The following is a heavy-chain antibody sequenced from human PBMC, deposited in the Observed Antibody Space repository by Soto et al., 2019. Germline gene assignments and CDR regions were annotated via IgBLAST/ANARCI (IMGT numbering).Heavy chain of an antibody. CDR3: ARVGVSLYCQH. J-gene: IGHJ1*01. Sequence: QVQLQESGPGLVKPSETLSLTCTVSGGSISSYYWSWIRQPPGKGLEWIGYIYYSGSTNYNPSLKSRVTLSVDTAKNKFSLKLRSVTAADTAVYYCARVGVSLYCQHWGQGTMVTVSS. CDR2: IYYSGST. V-gene: IGHV4-59*01. CDR1: GGSISSYY. D-gene: IGHD2-8*01.